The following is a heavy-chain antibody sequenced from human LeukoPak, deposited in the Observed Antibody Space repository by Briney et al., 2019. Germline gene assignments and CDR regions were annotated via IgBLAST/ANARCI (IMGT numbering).Heavy chain of an antibody. V-gene: IGHV3-21*01. Sequence: GGSLRLSCAASGFTFSSYSMNWVRQAPGKGLEWVSSISSSSSYIYYADSVKGRFTISRDNAKNSLYLQMNSLRAEDTAVYYCARVGYCGGGNCYPFDYWGQGTLVTVSS. CDR1: GFTFSSYS. CDR2: ISSSSSYI. D-gene: IGHD2-15*01. J-gene: IGHJ4*02. CDR3: ARVGYCGGGNCYPFDY.